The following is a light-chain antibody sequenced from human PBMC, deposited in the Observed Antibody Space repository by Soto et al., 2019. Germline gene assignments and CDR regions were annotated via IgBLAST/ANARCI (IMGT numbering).Light chain of an antibody. CDR2: EVS. CDR3: MQSFQLPIT. V-gene: IGKV2D-29*01. Sequence: DIVMTQPAVSLPVTPGQPASIPCKSSQSLLRSDGKTLLYWYLQTTGQPPKPLIDEVSNRFSGVPDRFSGSGPGTDFTLTISRVEAEDFGVYYCMQSFQLPITFGQGTRLEIK. J-gene: IGKJ5*01. CDR1: QSLLRSDGKTL.